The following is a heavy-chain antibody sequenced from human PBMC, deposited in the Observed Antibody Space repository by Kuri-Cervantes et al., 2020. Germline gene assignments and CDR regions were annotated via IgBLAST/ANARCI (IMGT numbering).Heavy chain of an antibody. Sequence: GESLKISCAASGFTFSSYGMHWVRQAPGKGLEWVAVISYDGSNKYYADSVKGRFTISRDNSKNTLYLQMNSLRAEDTAVYYCARGARGYYGSGSYSRWYFDLWGRGTLVTVSS. CDR2: ISYDGSNK. V-gene: IGHV3-30*03. CDR3: ARGARGYYGSGSYSRWYFDL. D-gene: IGHD3-10*01. J-gene: IGHJ2*01. CDR1: GFTFSSYG.